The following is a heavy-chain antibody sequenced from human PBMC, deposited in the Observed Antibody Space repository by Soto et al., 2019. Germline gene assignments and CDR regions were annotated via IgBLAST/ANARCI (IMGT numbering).Heavy chain of an antibody. CDR3: ARGYNSGLSRNPYYFDL. V-gene: IGHV5-51*01. D-gene: IGHD6-19*01. CDR2: IYPGDFDT. Sequence: GESLKISCQGFGYRFTSYWIAWVRQLPGKGLEFMGIIYPGDFDTRYNPSFQGQVTISVDNSISTAYLQWSSLKAPDTAMYFCARGYNSGLSRNPYYFDLWGQGTLVTVSS. CDR1: GYRFTSYW. J-gene: IGHJ4*02.